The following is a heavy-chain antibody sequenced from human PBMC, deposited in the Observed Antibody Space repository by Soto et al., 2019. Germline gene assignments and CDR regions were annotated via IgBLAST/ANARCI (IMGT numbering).Heavy chain of an antibody. CDR2: IYYSGST. CDR3: ARSITIFGVGPWFDP. Sequence: SETLSLTCTVSGGSISSYYWSWIRQPPGKGLEWIGYIYYSGSTNYNPSLKSRVTISVDTSKNQFSLKLSSVTAADTAVYYCARSITIFGVGPWFDPWGQGTLVTVSS. D-gene: IGHD3-3*01. CDR1: GGSISSYY. V-gene: IGHV4-59*01. J-gene: IGHJ5*02.